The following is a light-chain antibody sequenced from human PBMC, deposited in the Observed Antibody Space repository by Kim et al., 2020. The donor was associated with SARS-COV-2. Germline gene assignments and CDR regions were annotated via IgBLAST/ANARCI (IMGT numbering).Light chain of an antibody. CDR3: QQANSVPPWT. CDR1: QDINTW. Sequence: IQLTQSPSSVSASVGDRVTITCRASQDINTWLGWYQQKPGKAPKLLIYGASNLQSGVPSRFSGSGSGTDFTLTISRLQPDDCATYYCQQANSVPPWTFGQGTKLEI. CDR2: GAS. V-gene: IGKV1-12*01. J-gene: IGKJ1*01.